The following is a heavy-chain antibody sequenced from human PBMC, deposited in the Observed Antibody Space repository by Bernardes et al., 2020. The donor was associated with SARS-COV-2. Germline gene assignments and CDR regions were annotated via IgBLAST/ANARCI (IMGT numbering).Heavy chain of an antibody. CDR1: GYTFTSYG. D-gene: IGHD4-17*01. J-gene: IGHJ6*02. Sequence: ASVKVSCKASGYTFTSYGISWVRQAPGQGLEWMGWISAYNGNTNYAQKLQGRVTMTTDTSTSTAYMELRSLRSDDTAVYYCARVPFHPTVTGDGMDVWGQGTTVTVSS. CDR2: ISAYNGNT. V-gene: IGHV1-18*01. CDR3: ARVPFHPTVTGDGMDV.